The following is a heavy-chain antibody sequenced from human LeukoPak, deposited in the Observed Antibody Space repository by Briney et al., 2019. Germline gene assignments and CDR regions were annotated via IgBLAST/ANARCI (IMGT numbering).Heavy chain of an antibody. Sequence: PGGSLRLSCAASGFTFSSYAMSWVRQAPGKGLEWVSAISGSGGSTYYADSVKGRFTISKDNSKNTLYLQMNSLRAEDTAVYYCAKVPKPLWFGESTLDYWGQGTLVTVSS. J-gene: IGHJ4*02. CDR3: AKVPKPLWFGESTLDY. D-gene: IGHD3-10*01. CDR1: GFTFSSYA. CDR2: ISGSGGST. V-gene: IGHV3-23*01.